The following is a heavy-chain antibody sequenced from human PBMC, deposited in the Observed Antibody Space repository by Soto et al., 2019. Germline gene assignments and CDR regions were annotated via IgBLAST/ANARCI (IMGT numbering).Heavy chain of an antibody. Sequence: EVQLVESGGGLVQPGGSLKLSCAASGFTFSGSAMHWVRQASGKGLEWVGRIRSKANSYATAYAASVKGRFTIPRDDSKNTAYLQMNSLKAEDTAVYYCTRLVAVAGDYWGQGTLVTVSS. D-gene: IGHD6-19*01. CDR2: IRSKANSYAT. CDR3: TRLVAVAGDY. J-gene: IGHJ4*02. CDR1: GFTFSGSA. V-gene: IGHV3-73*02.